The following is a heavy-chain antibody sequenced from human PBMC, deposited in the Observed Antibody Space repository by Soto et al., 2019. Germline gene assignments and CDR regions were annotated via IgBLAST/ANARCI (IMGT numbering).Heavy chain of an antibody. CDR1: GFTFSSYA. Sequence: LRLSCSASGFTFSSYAMSWVRQAPGKGLEWVSAISGSGGSTYYADSVKGRFTISRDNSKNTLYLQMNSLRAEDTAVYYCASRSWGDYEDAFDIWGQGTMVTVSS. CDR3: ASRSWGDYEDAFDI. J-gene: IGHJ3*02. CDR2: ISGSGGST. V-gene: IGHV3-23*01. D-gene: IGHD4-17*01.